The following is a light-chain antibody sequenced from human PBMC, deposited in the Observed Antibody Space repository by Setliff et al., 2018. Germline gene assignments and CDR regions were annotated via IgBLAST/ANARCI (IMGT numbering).Light chain of an antibody. Sequence: QSALTQPASVSGSPGQSITISCTGTSGDVGGYDYVSWYQQHPGKAPKLMIYDVSNRPSGVSNRFSGSKSGNTASLTISGLQAEDEAGYYCGSYTSINTLLYIFGTGTKVTVL. CDR1: SGDVGGYDY. V-gene: IGLV2-14*01. CDR2: DVS. J-gene: IGLJ1*01. CDR3: GSYTSINTLLYI.